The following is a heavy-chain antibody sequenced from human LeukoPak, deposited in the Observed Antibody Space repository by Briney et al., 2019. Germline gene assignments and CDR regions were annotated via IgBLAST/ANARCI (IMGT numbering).Heavy chain of an antibody. CDR1: GFTFMNYA. Sequence: GGSLRLSCATSGFTFMNYAMSWVRQAPGKGLEWVSGISGSGGSTYYADSLKGRFTISRDNSKDTLYLQMNSLRAEDTAVYYCAKEYYDILTGYWDYWGQGTLVTVSS. D-gene: IGHD3-9*01. CDR2: ISGSGGST. CDR3: AKEYYDILTGYWDY. J-gene: IGHJ4*02. V-gene: IGHV3-23*01.